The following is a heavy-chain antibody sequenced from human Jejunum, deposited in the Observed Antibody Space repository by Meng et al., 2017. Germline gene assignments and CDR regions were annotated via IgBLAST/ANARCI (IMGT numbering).Heavy chain of an antibody. D-gene: IGHD3-9*01. CDR2: IYTSGTT. CDR1: GDSISSGGYY. J-gene: IGHJ4*02. V-gene: IGHV4-61*02. Sequence: SETLSLTCTVSGDSISSGGYYWSWIRQPAGKALGWIGRIYTSGTTNYNPSLKSRVTISLDTSKSQLSLKLTSVTAADTAMYFCAREDPYYDLLTGRVNYYLESWGPGTLVTVSS. CDR3: AREDPYYDLLTGRVNYYLES.